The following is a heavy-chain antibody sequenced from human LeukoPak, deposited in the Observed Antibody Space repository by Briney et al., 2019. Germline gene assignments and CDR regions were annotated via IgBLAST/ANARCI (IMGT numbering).Heavy chain of an antibody. D-gene: IGHD1-26*01. CDR2: IIPIFGTA. CDR1: GGTFSSYA. Sequence: GASVKVSCKASGGTFSSYAISWVRQAPGQGLEWMGGIIPIFGTANYAQKFQGRVTITADESTSTAYMELSSLRSEDTAVYYCARGMEHPDPPIFDYWGQGTLVTVSS. J-gene: IGHJ4*02. CDR3: ARGMEHPDPPIFDY. V-gene: IGHV1-69*13.